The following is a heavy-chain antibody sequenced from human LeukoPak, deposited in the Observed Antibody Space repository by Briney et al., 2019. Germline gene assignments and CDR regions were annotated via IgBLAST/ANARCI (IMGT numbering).Heavy chain of an antibody. D-gene: IGHD6-19*01. J-gene: IGHJ5*02. CDR1: GIVFSNTA. V-gene: IGHV3-23*01. CDR3: GKDGGQYSSGPEFDP. CDR2: TSGGGERT. Sequence: GGSLRLSCAASGIVFSNTAMNWARQSPGRGLEWVSATSGGGERTFYADSVKGRFTISRDNCKNMVYLQMNSLRADDTAIYYCGKDGGQYSSGPEFDPRGQGALVTVSS.